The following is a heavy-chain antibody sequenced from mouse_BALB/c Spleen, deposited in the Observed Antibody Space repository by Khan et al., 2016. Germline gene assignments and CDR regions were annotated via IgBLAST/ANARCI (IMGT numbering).Heavy chain of an antibody. CDR1: GFSLTNSG. CDR3: ARDDQDSVAWFAS. CDR2: IWPGGST. V-gene: IGHV2-9*02. J-gene: IGHJ3*01. Sequence: QVQLKESGPGLVAPSQSLSITCTVSGFSLTNSGVHWIRQPPGKGLKWLGVIWPGGSTDYNSALMSRLSITKDNSQNQVFLKMISLQTDDTAMYXCARDDQDSVAWFASWGQGTLVIVSA.